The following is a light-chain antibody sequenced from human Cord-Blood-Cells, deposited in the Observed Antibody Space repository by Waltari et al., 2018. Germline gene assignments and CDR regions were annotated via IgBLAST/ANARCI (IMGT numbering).Light chain of an antibody. CDR2: QDS. Sequence: SYELTQPPSVSVSPGQTASITCSGDESGAKYACWYQQKPGQSPVLVIYQDSKRPSGIPERFSGSNSGNTATLTISGTQAMDEADYYCQAWDSSTAVFGGGTKLTVL. V-gene: IGLV3-1*01. CDR1: ESGAKY. CDR3: QAWDSSTAV. J-gene: IGLJ2*01.